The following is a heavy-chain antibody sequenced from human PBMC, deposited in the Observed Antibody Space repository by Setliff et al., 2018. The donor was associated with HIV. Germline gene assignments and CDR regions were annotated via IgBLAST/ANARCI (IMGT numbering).Heavy chain of an antibody. CDR3: ARLSPLDWPFDY. V-gene: IGHV4-59*01. J-gene: IGHJ4*02. CDR2: ISYSGST. D-gene: IGHD3-9*01. CDR1: GGSISTYY. Sequence: PSETLSLTCTVSGGSISTYYWSWIRQPPGKGLEWIGYISYSGSTNYNPSLKSRVTLSVKTSKNQFSLKLNSVTAADTAVYYCARLSPLDWPFDYWGQGTLVTVSS.